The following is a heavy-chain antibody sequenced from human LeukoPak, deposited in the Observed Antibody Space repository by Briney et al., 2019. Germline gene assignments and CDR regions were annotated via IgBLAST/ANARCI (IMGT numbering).Heavy chain of an antibody. CDR3: ARRPHITMRKVNAFDI. Sequence: SETLSLTCNVSGYSISSGYFWGWVRQAPGKGLEWIGSIYQRATVHYNPSLKSRVTISVDTSKNQFSLKLSSVTAADTAVYYCARRPHITMRKVNAFDIWGQGTMVTVSS. CDR2: IYQRATV. CDR1: GYSISSGYF. J-gene: IGHJ3*02. V-gene: IGHV4-38-2*02. D-gene: IGHD3-22*01.